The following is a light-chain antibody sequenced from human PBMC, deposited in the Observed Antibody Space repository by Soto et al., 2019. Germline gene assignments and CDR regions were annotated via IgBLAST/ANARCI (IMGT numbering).Light chain of an antibody. V-gene: IGLV2-14*01. J-gene: IGLJ1*01. CDR1: SIDVGAYNY. CDR3: SSYTARGTRV. Sequence: QSALTQFASVSGSPGQSITLSCTGTSIDVGAYNYVSWYQQHPDKAPKLLIYEVGNRPSGVSFRFSGSKSGNTASLTISGLQAEDEADYYCSSYTARGTRVFGTGTKVTVL. CDR2: EVG.